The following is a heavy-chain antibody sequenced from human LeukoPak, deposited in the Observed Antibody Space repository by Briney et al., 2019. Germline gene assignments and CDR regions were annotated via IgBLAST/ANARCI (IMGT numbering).Heavy chain of an antibody. V-gene: IGHV1-18*01. J-gene: IGHJ4*02. CDR2: ISAYNGNT. CDR1: GYTFTSYG. CDR3: ARENILTGYYSGEIDY. D-gene: IGHD3-9*01. Sequence: ASVKVSCKASGYTFTSYGISWVRQAPGQGLEWMGWISAYNGNTNYAQKLQGRVTMTTDTSTSTAYMELRSLRSDDTAVYYCARENILTGYYSGEIDYWGQGTLVTVSS.